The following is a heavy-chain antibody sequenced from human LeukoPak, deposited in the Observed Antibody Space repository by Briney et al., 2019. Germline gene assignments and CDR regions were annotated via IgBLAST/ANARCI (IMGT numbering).Heavy chain of an antibody. CDR2: IYYSGST. V-gene: IGHV4-59*01. CDR3: ARVTGYMMEDFFDY. CDR1: GGSISSYY. D-gene: IGHD3-9*01. J-gene: IGHJ4*02. Sequence: PSETLSLTCTVSGGSISSYYWSWTRHPPGKGLEWIGCIYYSGSTSYNPSLKSRVTISVDTSKNQFALKLNSVTAADTAVYYSARVTGYMMEDFFDYWGQGTLVTVSS.